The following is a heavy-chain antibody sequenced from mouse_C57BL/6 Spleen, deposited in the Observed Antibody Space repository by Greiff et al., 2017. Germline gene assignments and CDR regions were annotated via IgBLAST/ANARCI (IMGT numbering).Heavy chain of an antibody. D-gene: IGHD2-2*01. V-gene: IGHV6-6*01. CDR1: GFTFSDAW. Sequence: EVQLQESGGGLVQPGGSMKLSCAASGFTFSDAWMDWVRQSPEKGLEWVAEIRNKANNHATYYAESVKGRFTISRDDSKSSVYLQMNSLRAEDTGIYYCTRGSIYYGYDDWYFDVWGTGTTVTVSS. J-gene: IGHJ1*03. CDR3: TRGSIYYGYDDWYFDV. CDR2: IRNKANNHAT.